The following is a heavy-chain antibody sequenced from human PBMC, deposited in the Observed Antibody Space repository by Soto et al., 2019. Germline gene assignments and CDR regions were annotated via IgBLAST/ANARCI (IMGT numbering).Heavy chain of an antibody. Sequence: GGSLRLSCAASGFTFSSYSMNWVRQAPGKGLEWVSSISSSSSYIYYADSVKGRFTISRDNAKNSLYLQMNSLRAEDTAVYYCARARSYGDYVDAFDIWGQGTMVTVSS. V-gene: IGHV3-21*01. D-gene: IGHD4-17*01. J-gene: IGHJ3*02. CDR1: GFTFSSYS. CDR3: ARARSYGDYVDAFDI. CDR2: ISSSSSYI.